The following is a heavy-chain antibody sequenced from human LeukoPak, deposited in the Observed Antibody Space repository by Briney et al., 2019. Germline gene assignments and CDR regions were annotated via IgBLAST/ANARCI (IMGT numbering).Heavy chain of an antibody. CDR1: GGSISSGSYY. J-gene: IGHJ4*02. Sequence: SETLSLTCTVSGGSISSGSYYWSWIRQPAGKGLEWIGRIYTSGSTNYNPSLKSRVTISVDTSKNQFSLKLSSVTAADTAVYYCAKDYAAGFGDSPPNGFDYWGQGTLVTVSS. D-gene: IGHD3-10*01. CDR3: AKDYAAGFGDSPPNGFDY. CDR2: IYTSGST. V-gene: IGHV4-61*02.